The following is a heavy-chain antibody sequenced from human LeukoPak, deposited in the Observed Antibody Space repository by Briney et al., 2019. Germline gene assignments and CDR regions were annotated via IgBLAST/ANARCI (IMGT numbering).Heavy chain of an antibody. CDR1: GFTFSDCW. J-gene: IGHJ4*02. D-gene: IGHD4-17*01. Sequence: GSLRLSCEASGFTFSDCWMSWIRQPPGKGLEWIGEINHSGSTNYNPSLKSRVTISVDTSKNQFSLKLSSVTAADTAVYYCARGGKSIGYGDYGYFDYWGQGTLVTVSS. CDR3: ARGGKSIGYGDYGYFDY. V-gene: IGHV4-34*01. CDR2: INHSGST.